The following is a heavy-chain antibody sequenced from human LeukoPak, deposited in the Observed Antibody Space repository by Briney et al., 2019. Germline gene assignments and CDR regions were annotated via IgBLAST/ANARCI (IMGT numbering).Heavy chain of an antibody. Sequence: GASVKVSFKASGYPFTGYGISWVRQAPGQGLEWMGWISAYNGNTNYAQKLQGRVTMTTDTSTSTAYMELRSLRSDDTAVYYCARENYDFWSGSAANYWGQGTLVTVSS. CDR3: ARENYDFWSGSAANY. CDR1: GYPFTGYG. D-gene: IGHD3-3*01. J-gene: IGHJ4*02. CDR2: ISAYNGNT. V-gene: IGHV1-18*01.